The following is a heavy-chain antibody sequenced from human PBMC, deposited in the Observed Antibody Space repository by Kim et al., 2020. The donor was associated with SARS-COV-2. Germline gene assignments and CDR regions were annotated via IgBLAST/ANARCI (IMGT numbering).Heavy chain of an antibody. CDR3: ARGGRNGGTDYGMDV. D-gene: IGHD2-15*01. V-gene: IGHV3-13*01. Sequence: GSVKGRFTITRENAKNSLYLPMTRLRAGDTAVYYCARGGRNGGTDYGMDVWGQGTTVTVSS. J-gene: IGHJ6*02.